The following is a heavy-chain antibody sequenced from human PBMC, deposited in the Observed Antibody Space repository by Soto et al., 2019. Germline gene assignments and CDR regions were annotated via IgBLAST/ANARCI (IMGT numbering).Heavy chain of an antibody. CDR1: GGSFSGYY. J-gene: IGHJ6*02. V-gene: IGHV4-34*01. CDR3: ARNPLWFGESSYYYYGMDV. D-gene: IGHD3-10*01. Sequence: LSLTCAVYGGSFSGYYWSWIRQPPGKGLEWIGEINHSGSTNYNPSLKSRVTISVDTSKNQFSLKLSSVTAADTAVYYCARNPLWFGESSYYYYGMDVWGQGTTVTVSS. CDR2: INHSGST.